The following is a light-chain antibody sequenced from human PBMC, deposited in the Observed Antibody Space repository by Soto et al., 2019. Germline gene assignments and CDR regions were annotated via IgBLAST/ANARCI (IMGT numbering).Light chain of an antibody. J-gene: IGLJ2*01. CDR2: QDS. CDR3: QAWDSSPEG. Sequence: SYELTQPPSVSVSPGQTASITCSGDKLGDKYACWYQQKPGQSPVLVIYQDSKRPSGIPERFSGSNSGNTATLTISGTQAMDEADYYCQAWDSSPEGFGGGTKLTVL. V-gene: IGLV3-1*01. CDR1: KLGDKY.